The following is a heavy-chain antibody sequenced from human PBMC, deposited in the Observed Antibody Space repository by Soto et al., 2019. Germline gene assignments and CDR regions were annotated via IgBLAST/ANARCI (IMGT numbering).Heavy chain of an antibody. J-gene: IGHJ4*02. CDR3: ARGGSRDGYNLRY. V-gene: IGHV4-59*01. CDR2: IYYSGST. Sequence: SETLSLTCTVSGGSISSYYWSWIRQPPGNGLEWIGYIYYSGSTNYNPSLKSRVTISVDTSKNQFSLKLSSVTAADTAVYYCARGGSRDGYNLRYWGQGTLVTVSS. D-gene: IGHD1-1*01. CDR1: GGSISSYY.